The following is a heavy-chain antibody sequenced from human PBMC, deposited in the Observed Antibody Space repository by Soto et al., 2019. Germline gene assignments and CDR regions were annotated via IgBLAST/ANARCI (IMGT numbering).Heavy chain of an antibody. CDR2: INHSGST. V-gene: IGHV4-34*01. Sequence: PSETLSLTCAVYGGSFSGYYWSWIRQPPGKGLEWIGEINHSGSTNYNPSLKSRVTISVDTSKNQFSLKLSSVTAADTAVYYCARGGPVGATQIPIVERYFDYWGQGTLVTVSS. J-gene: IGHJ4*02. D-gene: IGHD1-26*01. CDR1: GGSFSGYY. CDR3: ARGGPVGATQIPIVERYFDY.